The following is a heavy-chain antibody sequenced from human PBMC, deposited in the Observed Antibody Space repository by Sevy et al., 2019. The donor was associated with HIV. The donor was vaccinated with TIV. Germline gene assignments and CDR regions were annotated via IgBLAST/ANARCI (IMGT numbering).Heavy chain of an antibody. CDR3: ARDRDCSGGSCYRDWFDP. CDR2: IWYDGSNK. V-gene: IGHV3-33*01. Sequence: GKSLKISCAASGFTFSSYGMHWIRQAPGKGLEWVAIIWYDGSNKYYTDSVKGRFTISRDNSKNTLYLQMNSLRAEDTAVYYCARDRDCSGGSCYRDWFDPWGQGTLVTVSS. D-gene: IGHD2-15*01. CDR1: GFTFSSYG. J-gene: IGHJ5*02.